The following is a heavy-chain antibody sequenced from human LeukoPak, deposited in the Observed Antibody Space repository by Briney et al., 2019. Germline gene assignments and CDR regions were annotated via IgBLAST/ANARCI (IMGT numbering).Heavy chain of an antibody. V-gene: IGHV3-53*01. CDR2: IYSGGST. CDR3: ASWYQLAFDY. Sequence: PGRSLRLSCAASGFTVSSNYMSWVRQAPGKGLEWVSVIYSGGSTYYADSVKGRFTISRDNSKNTLYLQMNSLRAEDTAVYYCASWYQLAFDYWGQGTLVTVSA. D-gene: IGHD2-2*01. J-gene: IGHJ4*02. CDR1: GFTVSSNY.